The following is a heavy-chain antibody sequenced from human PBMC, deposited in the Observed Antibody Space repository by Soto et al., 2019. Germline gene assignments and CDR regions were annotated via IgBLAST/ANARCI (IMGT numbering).Heavy chain of an antibody. CDR3: ARFQLAAAGTGYYYYGMDV. J-gene: IGHJ6*02. CDR1: GGSISSSNW. Sequence: SETLSLTCAVSGGSISSSNWWSWVRQPPGKGLEWIGEIYHSGSTNYNPSLKSRVTISVDKSKNQFSLKLSSVTAADTAVYYCARFQLAAAGTGYYYYGMDVWGQGTTVTVYS. V-gene: IGHV4-4*02. D-gene: IGHD6-13*01. CDR2: IYHSGST.